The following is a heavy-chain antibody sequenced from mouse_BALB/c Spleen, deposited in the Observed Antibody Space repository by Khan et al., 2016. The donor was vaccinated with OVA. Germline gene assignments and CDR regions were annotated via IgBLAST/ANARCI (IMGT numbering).Heavy chain of an antibody. V-gene: IGHV1-4*01. CDR2: INPSNGYT. CDR3: VRDGAYHRNDGWFAY. Sequence: QVQLQQSGAELARPGASVKMSCKASGYTFPSYTIHWIKKRPGQGLEWIGYINPSNGYTNYNQKFKDKATLTTAKSSTTAYLQLSSLTSDDSAVYNCVRDGAYHRNDGWFAYWGQGTLVTVAA. D-gene: IGHD2-14*01. J-gene: IGHJ3*01. CDR1: GYTFPSYT.